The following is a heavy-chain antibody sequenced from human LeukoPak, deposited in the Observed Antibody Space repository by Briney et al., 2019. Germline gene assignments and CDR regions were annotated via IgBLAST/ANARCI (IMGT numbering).Heavy chain of an antibody. J-gene: IGHJ6*02. Sequence: GASVKVSCKASGGTFSSCAISWVRQAPGQGLEWMGRIIPILGIANYAQKFQGRVTITADKSTSTAYMELSSLRSEDTAVYYCARDLWFGESDYYYYGMDVWGQGTTVTVSS. V-gene: IGHV1-69*04. CDR1: GGTFSSCA. D-gene: IGHD3-10*01. CDR3: ARDLWFGESDYYYYGMDV. CDR2: IIPILGIA.